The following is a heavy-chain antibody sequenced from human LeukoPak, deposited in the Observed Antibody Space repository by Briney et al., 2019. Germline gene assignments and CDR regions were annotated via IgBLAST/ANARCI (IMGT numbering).Heavy chain of an antibody. D-gene: IGHD6-6*01. CDR2: IKQDGSEK. Sequence: PGGSLRLSCAASGFTFSNYWMGWVRQAPGKGLEWVANIKQDGSEKYYVDSVRGRFTISRDNVKNSLYLQMNSLRAEDTAVYYCARVGSIAAPFDYWGQGTLVTVSS. CDR1: GFTFSNYW. J-gene: IGHJ4*02. V-gene: IGHV3-7*01. CDR3: ARVGSIAAPFDY.